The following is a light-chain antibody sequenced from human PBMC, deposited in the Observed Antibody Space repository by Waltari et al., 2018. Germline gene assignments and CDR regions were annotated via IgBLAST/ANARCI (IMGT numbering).Light chain of an antibody. CDR3: QQLDTYPLT. Sequence: IQLTQSPSSLSASVGDRVTITCRASQDITNYLAWYQQEPGKPPKLLIYAASTVQSGVPSRFSGSQSGTDFTLTISTLQPEDFATYYCQQLDTYPLTFGGGTKVEIK. CDR1: QDITNY. CDR2: AAS. V-gene: IGKV1-9*01. J-gene: IGKJ4*01.